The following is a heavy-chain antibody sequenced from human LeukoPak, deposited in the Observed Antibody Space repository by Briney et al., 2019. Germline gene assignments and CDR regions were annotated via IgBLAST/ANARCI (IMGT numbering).Heavy chain of an antibody. CDR2: INPDGSGT. V-gene: IGHV3-74*01. J-gene: IGHJ4*02. CDR1: GFTFSSYW. Sequence: GGSLRLSCAASGFTFSSYWMHWVRQAPGMGLVGVSRINPDGSGTSYADSVRGRFTISRDNAKNTLYLEMNSLRAEDTAVYYCARLAVASNCDYWGQGTLVTVSS. CDR3: ARLAVASNCDY. D-gene: IGHD6-19*01.